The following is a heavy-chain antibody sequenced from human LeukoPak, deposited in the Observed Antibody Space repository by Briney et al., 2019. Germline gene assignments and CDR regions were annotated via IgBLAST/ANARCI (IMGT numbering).Heavy chain of an antibody. CDR2: IYYSGST. Sequence: PSETLSLTCTVSGGSISSSSYYWGWIRQPPGKGLEWIGSIYYSGSTYYNPSLKSRVTISVDTSKNQFSLKLSSVTAADTAVYYCARASGYLRGGSSLVFSDYWGQGTLVTVSS. V-gene: IGHV4-39*07. J-gene: IGHJ4*02. D-gene: IGHD2-15*01. CDR3: ARASGYLRGGSSLVFSDY. CDR1: GGSISSSSYY.